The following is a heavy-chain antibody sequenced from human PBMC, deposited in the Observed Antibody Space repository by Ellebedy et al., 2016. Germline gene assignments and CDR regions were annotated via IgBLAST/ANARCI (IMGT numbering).Heavy chain of an antibody. CDR2: INSGGDKT. Sequence: GGSLRLSXAASGFSFSDFFMSWVRQAPGKGLEWVSSINSGGDKTYLADSMKGRFTISRDNSKNTLYLQMNSLRTEDTALYFCRPGHYSGSWGQGTLVTVSS. CDR1: GFSFSDFF. CDR3: RPGHYSGS. V-gene: IGHV3-23*01. J-gene: IGHJ4*02.